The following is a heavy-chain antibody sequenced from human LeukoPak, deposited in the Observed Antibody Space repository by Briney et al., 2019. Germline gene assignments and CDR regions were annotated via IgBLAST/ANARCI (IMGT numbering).Heavy chain of an antibody. CDR1: GFTFSSYG. Sequence: GGSLRLSCAASGFTFSSYGMHWVRQAPGKGLEWVANIKGDGSLKYYVDSVKGRFTISRDNAQNSLYLQMDSLRAEDTAIYYCTRDSNFYSNYFYDVFDIWGQGTVVTVSS. J-gene: IGHJ3*02. CDR2: IKGDGSLK. D-gene: IGHD4-11*01. CDR3: TRDSNFYSNYFYDVFDI. V-gene: IGHV3-7*01.